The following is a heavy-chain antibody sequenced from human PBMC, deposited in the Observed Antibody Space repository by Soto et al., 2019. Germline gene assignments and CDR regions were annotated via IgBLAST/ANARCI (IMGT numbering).Heavy chain of an antibody. CDR2: MTSDGSTT. J-gene: IGHJ4*02. CDR3: ATAEVDY. Sequence: EVQLVESGGGLVQPGGSLRLSCAASGFNFGSSWIHWVRQAPGKGLQWVSRMTSDGSTTDYADSVKGRFTVSRDNGKYTLYLQMNSLRAEDTAVYYCATAEVDYWGPGTLVTVSS. V-gene: IGHV3-74*01. CDR1: GFNFGSSW.